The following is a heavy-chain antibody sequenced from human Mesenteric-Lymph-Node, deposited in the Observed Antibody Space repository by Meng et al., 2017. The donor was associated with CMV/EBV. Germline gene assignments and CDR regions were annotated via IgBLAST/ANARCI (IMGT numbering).Heavy chain of an antibody. V-gene: IGHV1-46*01. Sequence: ASVKVSCKASGYTFTSYYMHWVRQAPGQGLEWMGIINPSGGSTSYAQKFQGRVTMTRDTSTSTVYMELSSLRSEDTAVYYCAAGPARSGYDFWSYYYRPANDWGQGTLVTVSS. J-gene: IGHJ4*02. CDR2: INPSGGST. D-gene: IGHD3-3*01. CDR1: GYTFTSYY. CDR3: AAGPARSGYDFWSYYYRPAND.